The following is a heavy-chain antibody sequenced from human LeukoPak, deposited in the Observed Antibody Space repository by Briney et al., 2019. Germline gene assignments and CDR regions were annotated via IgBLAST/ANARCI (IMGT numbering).Heavy chain of an antibody. D-gene: IGHD3-3*01. J-gene: IGHJ4*02. CDR1: GFTFSGSA. CDR2: IRSKANSYAT. CDR3: AKGVFGVNRAFDY. Sequence: PGGSLRLSCAASGFTFSGSAMHWVRQASGKGLEWVGRIRSKANSYATAYAASVKGRFTISRDNSKNTLYLQMNSLRVGDTALYYCAKGVFGVNRAFDYWGQGTLVTVSS. V-gene: IGHV3-73*01.